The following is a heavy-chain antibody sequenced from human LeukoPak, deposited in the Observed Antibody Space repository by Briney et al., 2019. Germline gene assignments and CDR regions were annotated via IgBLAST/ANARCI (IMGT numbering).Heavy chain of an antibody. CDR3: ARGPGYSYGYHFDY. Sequence: PGRSLRLSCAASGFTFSSYEMNWVRQAPGKGLEWVSYISSSGNTIYYADSVKGRFTISEDNAQNSLYLQMNSLRAEDTAVYYCARGPGYSYGYHFDYWGQGTLVTVSS. CDR1: GFTFSSYE. V-gene: IGHV3-48*03. D-gene: IGHD5-18*01. J-gene: IGHJ4*02. CDR2: ISSSGNTI.